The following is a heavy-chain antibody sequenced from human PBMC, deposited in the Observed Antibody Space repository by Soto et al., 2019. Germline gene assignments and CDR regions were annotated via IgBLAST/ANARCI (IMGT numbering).Heavy chain of an antibody. V-gene: IGHV3-7*04. J-gene: IGHJ6*03. CDR1: GFTFSSYW. Sequence: PGGSLRLSCAASGFTFSSYWMSWVRQAPGKGLEWVANIKQDGSEKYYVDSVKGRFTISRDNAKNSLYLQMNSLRAEDTAVYYFARGLRYSPDYYYMDVWGKGTTVTVSS. CDR2: IKQDGSEK. CDR3: ARGLRYSPDYYYMDV. D-gene: IGHD3-9*01.